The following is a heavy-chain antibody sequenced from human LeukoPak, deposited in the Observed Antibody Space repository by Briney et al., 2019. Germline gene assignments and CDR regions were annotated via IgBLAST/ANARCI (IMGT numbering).Heavy chain of an antibody. Sequence: GGSLRLSCAASGFTFRDYYMSWIRQAPGKGLEWVSYISSSGSTIYYADSVKGRFTISRDNAKNSLYLQMNSLRAEDTAVYYCARDHPNDPYYYYYYGMDVWGQGTTVTVSS. CDR3: ARDHPNDPYYYYYYGMDV. CDR1: GFTFRDYY. J-gene: IGHJ6*02. D-gene: IGHD1-1*01. V-gene: IGHV3-11*01. CDR2: ISSSGSTI.